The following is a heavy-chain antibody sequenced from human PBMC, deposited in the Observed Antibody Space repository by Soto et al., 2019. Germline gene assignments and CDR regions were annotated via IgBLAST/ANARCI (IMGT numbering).Heavy chain of an antibody. CDR2: ISYDGSNK. CDR3: ARVTRYCSGGSCFGYYGMDV. V-gene: IGHV3-30-3*01. J-gene: IGHJ6*02. Sequence: QVQLVESGGGVVQPGRSLRLSCAASGFTFSSYAMHWVRQAPGKGLEWVAVISYDGSNKYYADSVKGRFTISRDNSKNPLYLQMNSLRAEDTAVYYCARVTRYCSGGSCFGYYGMDVWGQGTTVTVSS. CDR1: GFTFSSYA. D-gene: IGHD2-15*01.